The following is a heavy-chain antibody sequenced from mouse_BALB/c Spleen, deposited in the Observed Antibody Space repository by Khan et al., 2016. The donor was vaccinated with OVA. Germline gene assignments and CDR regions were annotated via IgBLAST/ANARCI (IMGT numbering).Heavy chain of an antibody. J-gene: IGHJ2*01. Sequence: QVTLKESGAELVKAGASVKMSCKASGYTFTSYWMHWVKQRLGQGLEWFAETNPTNGRTYYNEKFKSKATLTVDKSSSTAYMLLSGPTFEDSAVYYCARIKKIVATYVDYWGQGTTLTVSS. CDR3: ARIKKIVATYVDY. D-gene: IGHD1-1*01. V-gene: IGHV1S81*02. CDR1: GYTFTSYW. CDR2: TNPTNGRT.